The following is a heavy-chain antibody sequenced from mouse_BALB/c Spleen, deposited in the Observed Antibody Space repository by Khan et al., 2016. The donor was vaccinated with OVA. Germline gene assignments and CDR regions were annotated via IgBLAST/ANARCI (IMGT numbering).Heavy chain of an antibody. CDR2: IWSDGTT. CDR1: GFSLTNYG. J-gene: IGHJ4*01. V-gene: IGHV2-6-1*01. Sequence: QVQLKQSGPGLAAPSQSLSITCTISGFSLTNYGVHWVRQPPGKGLEWLVVIWSDGTTNYNSALNSRLTITKDNSQSQVFLKMDSLQTDDTAIYFYASAHYSHYDIMDYWGQGTSVTVSS. CDR3: ASAHYSHYDIMDY. D-gene: IGHD1-1*01.